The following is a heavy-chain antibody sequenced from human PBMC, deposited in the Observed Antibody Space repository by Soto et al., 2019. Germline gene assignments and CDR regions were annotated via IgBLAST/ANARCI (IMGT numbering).Heavy chain of an antibody. CDR3: ARVKDGRRAGTYYFDMDV. J-gene: IGHJ6*03. D-gene: IGHD1-1*01. V-gene: IGHV3-7*01. CDR2: IKQDGSEK. Sequence: VNKAPGKGLDWVANIKQDGSEKYYLDSLKGRFTISRDNAKNSVYLLMNSLRAEDTAVYYCARVKDGRRAGTYYFDMDVWGKGTTLTVSS.